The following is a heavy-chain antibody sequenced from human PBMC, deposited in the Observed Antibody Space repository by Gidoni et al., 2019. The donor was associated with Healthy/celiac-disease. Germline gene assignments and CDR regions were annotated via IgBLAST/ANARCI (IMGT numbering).Heavy chain of an antibody. CDR1: GFTFSSYA. CDR3: ARASYYHPRLFDY. J-gene: IGHJ4*02. V-gene: IGHV3-23*01. Sequence: EVQLLESGGGLLQPGGSLRLSCAASGFTFSSYALSWVRQAPGKGLEWGAGIRGSGCRTYYADCGKGRCTISRENSKNKLDLQMNRLRAEDTAGYYCARASYYHPRLFDYWGQGTLVTVSS. CDR2: IRGSGCRT. D-gene: IGHD3-22*01.